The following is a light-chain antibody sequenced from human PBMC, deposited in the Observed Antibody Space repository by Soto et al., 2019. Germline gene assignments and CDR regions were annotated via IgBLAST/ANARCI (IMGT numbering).Light chain of an antibody. CDR2: DAS. V-gene: IGKV1-5*01. CDR3: QQYNTYST. CDR1: QSISSW. J-gene: IGKJ5*01. Sequence: DIQMTQSPSTLSASVGDRVTITCRASQSISSWLAWYQQKPGKAPKLLIYDASNLESGVPSRFSGSGSGTEFTLTIDSLQPEDFATYYCQQYNTYSTFGQGTRLEIK.